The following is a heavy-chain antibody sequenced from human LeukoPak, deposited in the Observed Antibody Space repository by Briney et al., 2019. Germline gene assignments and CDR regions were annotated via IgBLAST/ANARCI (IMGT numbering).Heavy chain of an antibody. CDR3: ARVPGFLYYYDSSGYRYYYMDV. Sequence: PSETLSLTCAVYGGSFSGYYWSWIRQPPGKGLEWIGEINHSGSINYNPSLKSRVTISVDTSKNQFSLKLSSVTAADTAVYYCARVPGFLYYYDSSGYRYYYMDVWGKGTTVTVSS. V-gene: IGHV4-34*01. CDR1: GGSFSGYY. CDR2: INHSGSI. D-gene: IGHD3-22*01. J-gene: IGHJ6*03.